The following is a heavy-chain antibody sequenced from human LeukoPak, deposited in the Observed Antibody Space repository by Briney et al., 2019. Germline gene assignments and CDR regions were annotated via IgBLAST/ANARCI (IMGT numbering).Heavy chain of an antibody. J-gene: IGHJ4*02. CDR3: ARSGYSYGYDY. CDR1: GGSISSYY. V-gene: IGHV4-59*01. D-gene: IGHD5-18*01. Sequence: SETLSLTCTVSGGSISSYYWSWIRQPPGKGLEWIGYIYYSGSTNYNPSLKSRVTISVDTSKNQFSLKLSSVTTADTAVYYCARSGYSYGYDYWGQGTLVTVSS. CDR2: IYYSGST.